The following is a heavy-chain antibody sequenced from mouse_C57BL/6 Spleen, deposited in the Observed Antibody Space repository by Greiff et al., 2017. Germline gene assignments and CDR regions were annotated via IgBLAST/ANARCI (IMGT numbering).Heavy chain of an antibody. D-gene: IGHD2-4*01. CDR3: ARMTLYDYEAWFAY. Sequence: QVQLQQPGAELVKPGASVKLSCKASGYTFTSYWMHWVKQRPGQGLEWIGMIHPNSGSTNYNEKFKSKATLTVDKSSSTAYMQLSSLTSEDSAVYYCARMTLYDYEAWFAYWGQGTLVTVSA. CDR2: IHPNSGST. J-gene: IGHJ3*01. CDR1: GYTFTSYW. V-gene: IGHV1-64*01.